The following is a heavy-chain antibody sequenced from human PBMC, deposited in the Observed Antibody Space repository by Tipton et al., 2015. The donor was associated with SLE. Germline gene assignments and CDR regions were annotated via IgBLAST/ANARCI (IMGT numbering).Heavy chain of an antibody. CDR2: VYHSGLT. CDR1: GYSITSGYF. CDR3: QRVLSFLGRSRQVDDY. J-gene: IGHJ4*02. Sequence: TLSLTCNVSGYSITSGYFWGWIRQPPGKGLEWIGIVYHSGLTYYNPSLKSRLTISIDTSKNQFSLNLSSVTAADTAMYYCQRVLSFLGRSRQVDDYWGQGILVTVSS. D-gene: IGHD1-26*01. V-gene: IGHV4-38-2*02.